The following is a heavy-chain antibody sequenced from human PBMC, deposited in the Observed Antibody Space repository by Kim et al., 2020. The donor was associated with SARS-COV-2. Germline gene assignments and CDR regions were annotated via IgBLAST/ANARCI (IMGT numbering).Heavy chain of an antibody. V-gene: IGHV3-53*01. Sequence: GGSLRLSCAASGFTVSSNYMSWVRQAPGKGLEWVSVLYPDGRPYSADSVKGRFTISRDNSKNTLYLQMNSLRAEDTAVYYCARGLFDSTGYYLPYIDYWGQGTLVTVSS. CDR3: ARGLFDSTGYYLPYIDY. D-gene: IGHD3-22*01. J-gene: IGHJ4*02. CDR1: GFTVSSNY. CDR2: LYPDGRP.